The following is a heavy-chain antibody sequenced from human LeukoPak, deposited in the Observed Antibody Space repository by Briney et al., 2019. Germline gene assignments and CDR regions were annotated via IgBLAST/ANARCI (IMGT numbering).Heavy chain of an antibody. CDR2: ISGSGGST. J-gene: IGHJ5*02. CDR1: GFTFSSYA. V-gene: IGHV3-23*01. CDR3: AKDRVSSGYYGPCNWFDP. Sequence: GGSLRLSCVASGFTFSSYAMSWVRQAPGKGLEWVSAISGSGGSTYYADSVKGRFTISRDNSKNTLYLQMNSLRAEDTAVYYCAKDRVSSGYYGPCNWFDPWGQGTLVTVSS. D-gene: IGHD3-22*01.